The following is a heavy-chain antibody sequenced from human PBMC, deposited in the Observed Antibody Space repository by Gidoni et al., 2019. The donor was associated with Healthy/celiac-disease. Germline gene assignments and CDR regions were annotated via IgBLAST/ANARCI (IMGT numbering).Heavy chain of an antibody. V-gene: IGHV3-30*18. CDR3: AKDRSRSGSYVYY. CDR1: GFTFSSYG. J-gene: IGHJ4*02. Sequence: QVQLVESGGGVVQPGRSLRLSCAASGFTFSSYGMHWVRQAPGKGLEWVAVISYDGSNKYYADSVKGRFTISRDNSKNTLYLQMNSLRAEDTAVYYCAKDRSRSGSYVYYWGQGTLVTVSS. D-gene: IGHD3-10*01. CDR2: ISYDGSNK.